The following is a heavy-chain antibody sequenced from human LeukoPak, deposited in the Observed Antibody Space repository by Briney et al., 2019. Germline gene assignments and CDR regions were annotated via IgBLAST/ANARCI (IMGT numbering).Heavy chain of an antibody. V-gene: IGHV1-2*02. D-gene: IGHD2-2*01. CDR1: GYTFTGYY. CDR2: INPNSGGT. CDR3: ARDRPVVLGAVNDGRDAFDI. Sequence: ASVKVSCKASGYTFTGYYMHWVRQAPGQGLEWMGWINPNSGGTNYAQKFQGRVTMTTDTSTSTAYMELRSLRSDDTAVYFCARDRPVVLGAVNDGRDAFDIWGQGTMVTVSS. J-gene: IGHJ3*02.